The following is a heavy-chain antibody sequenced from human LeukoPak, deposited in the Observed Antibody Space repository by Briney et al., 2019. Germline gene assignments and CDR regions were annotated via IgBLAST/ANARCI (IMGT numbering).Heavy chain of an antibody. CDR1: GFTFSNHW. CDR2: IKQDGSEK. J-gene: IGHJ4*02. Sequence: GGSLRLSCAASGFTFSNHWMSWVRQAPGKGLEWVANIKQDGSEKYYVDSVKGRFTISRDNAKNSLYLQMNSLRAEDTAVYYCARGSGWYYYWGLGTLVTVSS. V-gene: IGHV3-7*04. CDR3: ARGSGWYYY. D-gene: IGHD6-19*01.